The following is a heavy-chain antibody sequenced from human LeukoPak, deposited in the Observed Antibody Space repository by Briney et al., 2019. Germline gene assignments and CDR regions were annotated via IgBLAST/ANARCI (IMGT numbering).Heavy chain of an antibody. D-gene: IGHD3-10*01. CDR2: ISGSGGST. Sequence: GGSLRLSCAASGFTFRSYAMSWVRQAPGKGLEWVSAISGSGGSTYYADSVKGRFTISRDNSKNTLYLQMNSLRAEDTAVYYCAKGGFYGSGSYYIPTYYYYMDVWGKGTTVTISS. V-gene: IGHV3-23*01. CDR1: GFTFRSYA. J-gene: IGHJ6*03. CDR3: AKGGFYGSGSYYIPTYYYYMDV.